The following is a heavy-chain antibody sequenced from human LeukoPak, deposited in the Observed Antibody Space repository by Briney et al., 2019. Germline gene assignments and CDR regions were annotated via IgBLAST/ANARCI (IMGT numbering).Heavy chain of an antibody. J-gene: IGHJ4*02. CDR2: IYHSRST. CDR3: AAIVVGATKRTGRYFDY. CDR1: GYSISSGYY. V-gene: IGHV4-38-2*01. D-gene: IGHD1-26*01. Sequence: SETLSLTCAVSGYSISSGYYWGWIRQPPGKGLEWIGSIYHSRSTYYNPSLKSRVTISVDTSKNQFSLKLSSVTAADTAVYYCAAIVVGATKRTGRYFDYWGQGTLVTVSS.